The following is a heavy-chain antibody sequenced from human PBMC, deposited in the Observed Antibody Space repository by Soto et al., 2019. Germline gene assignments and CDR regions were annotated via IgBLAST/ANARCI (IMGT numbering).Heavy chain of an antibody. CDR2: INTYNGNT. Sequence: QVQLVQSRAEVKNPGASVKVSCKASGYSFTRYGIAWARQAPGQGLEWMGWINTYNGNTNYAQNLQGRVTLTTDTSTSTAYMELTSLRSXDTAIYXXXMVXXXXXXXPQDVWGQGTTVIVSS. J-gene: IGHJ6*02. D-gene: IGHD2-8*01. CDR1: GYSFTRYG. CDR3: XMVXXXXXXXPQDV. V-gene: IGHV1-18*01.